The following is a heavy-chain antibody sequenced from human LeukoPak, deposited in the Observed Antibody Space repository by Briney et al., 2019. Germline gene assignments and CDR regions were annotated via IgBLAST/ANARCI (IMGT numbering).Heavy chain of an antibody. D-gene: IGHD6-6*01. Sequence: GGSLRLSCAASGCTFSSYAVHWVRQAPGKGLEWVAVISYDGSNKYYADSVKGRFTISRDNSKNTLYLQMNSLRAEDTAVYYCARSSRRDGYYFDYWGQGTLVTVSS. CDR2: ISYDGSNK. CDR3: ARSSRRDGYYFDY. J-gene: IGHJ4*02. CDR1: GCTFSSYA. V-gene: IGHV3-30-3*01.